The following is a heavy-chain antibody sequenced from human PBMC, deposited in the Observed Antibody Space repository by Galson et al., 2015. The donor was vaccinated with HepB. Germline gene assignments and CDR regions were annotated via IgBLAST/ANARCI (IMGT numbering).Heavy chain of an antibody. J-gene: IGHJ4*02. V-gene: IGHV4-39*01. D-gene: IGHD3-10*01. CDR3: ARHSGGHTTPFES. CDR1: GVSIRSNTYS. CDR2: IYYSGGS. Sequence: SETLSLTCTVSGVSIRSNTYSWGWIRQPPGKGLEWIGSIYYSGGSYYNPSLKSRVTISLETSKNQFSLQQSSVTAADTAMYYCARHSGGHTTPFESWGQGTLSPSPQ.